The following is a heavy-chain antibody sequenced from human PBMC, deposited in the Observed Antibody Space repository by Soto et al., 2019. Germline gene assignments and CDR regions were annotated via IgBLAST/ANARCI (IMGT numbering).Heavy chain of an antibody. CDR3: ARHHVVVPAAMSRYYYYYYYMDV. D-gene: IGHD2-2*01. V-gene: IGHV5-51*01. CDR1: GYRFASYR. Sequence: GESLKISCKGSGYRFASYRIAWVRQMPGKGLEWMGIIDPSDSDTRYSPSFQGQVTISADKSISTAYLQWSSLKASDTAMYYCARHHVVVPAAMSRYYYYYYYMDVWGKGTTVTVSS. J-gene: IGHJ6*03. CDR2: IDPSDSDT.